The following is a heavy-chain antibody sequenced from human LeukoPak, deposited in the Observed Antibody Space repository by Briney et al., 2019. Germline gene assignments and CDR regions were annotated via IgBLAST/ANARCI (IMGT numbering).Heavy chain of an antibody. D-gene: IGHD3-22*01. Sequence: SVELSCKASGGTLSSYAISWVRQAPGQGLEWMGRIIPILGIANQPQKLHGKVTIPADKPTSTAYMELGSLGSEDTDVYYCARDRYYYDSSGYYSVDYWGQGTLVTVSS. CDR2: IIPILGIA. CDR3: ARDRYYYDSSGYYSVDY. V-gene: IGHV1-69*04. J-gene: IGHJ4*02. CDR1: GGTLSSYA.